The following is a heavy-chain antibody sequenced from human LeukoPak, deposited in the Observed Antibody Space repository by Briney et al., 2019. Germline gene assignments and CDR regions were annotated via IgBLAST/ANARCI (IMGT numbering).Heavy chain of an antibody. J-gene: IGHJ4*02. CDR3: ARVYCSSTSCPKVYFDY. D-gene: IGHD2-2*01. Sequence: ASVKLSCKASGYTFTGYYMHWVRQAPGQGLEWMGWINPNSGGTNYAQKFQGRVTMTRDTSISTAYMELSRLRSDDTAVYYCARVYCSSTSCPKVYFDYWGQGTLVTVSS. V-gene: IGHV1-2*02. CDR1: GYTFTGYY. CDR2: INPNSGGT.